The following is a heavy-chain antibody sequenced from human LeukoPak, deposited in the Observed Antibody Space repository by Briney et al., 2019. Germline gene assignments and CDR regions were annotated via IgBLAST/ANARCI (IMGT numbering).Heavy chain of an antibody. CDR1: GYTFTSYG. V-gene: IGHV1-18*04. Sequence: GASVKVSCKASGYTFTSYGISWVRQAPGQGLEWMGWISAYNGNTNYAQKLQGRVTMTTVTSTSTAYMELRSLRSDDTAVYYCARTRWFGERIYFDYWGQGTLVTVSS. CDR3: ARTRWFGERIYFDY. CDR2: ISAYNGNT. J-gene: IGHJ4*02. D-gene: IGHD3-10*01.